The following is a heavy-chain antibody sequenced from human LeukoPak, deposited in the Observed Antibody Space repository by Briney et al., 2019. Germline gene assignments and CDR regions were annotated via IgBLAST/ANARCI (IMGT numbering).Heavy chain of an antibody. CDR3: ARLTPEEYYDSSGPNAFDI. D-gene: IGHD3-22*01. J-gene: IGHJ3*02. CDR1: GYSISSGYY. Sequence: SETLSLNCSVSGYSISSGYYWGRIQQPPGKGLEWIGSIYHSGRTYNNPSLKSRVSISIDTSKNQFSLKLSSVTAADTAVYYCARLTPEEYYDSSGPNAFDIWGQGTMVTVSS. V-gene: IGHV4-38-2*02. CDR2: IYHSGRT.